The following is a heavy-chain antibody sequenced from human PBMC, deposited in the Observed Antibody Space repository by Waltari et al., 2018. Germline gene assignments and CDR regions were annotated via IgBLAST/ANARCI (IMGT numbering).Heavy chain of an antibody. V-gene: IGHV4-39*01. CDR1: GGSISNDSYY. CDR2: IYHTGST. Sequence: CTVSGGSISNDSYYWGWIRQPPGKGLEWIGSIYHTGSTYYNPSLKSRVTVSQDTPKNQFSLKLSSVTAADTALYYCARATRIMITFGGVIAFDPWGQGTLVTVSS. J-gene: IGHJ5*02. CDR3: ARATRIMITFGGVIAFDP. D-gene: IGHD3-16*02.